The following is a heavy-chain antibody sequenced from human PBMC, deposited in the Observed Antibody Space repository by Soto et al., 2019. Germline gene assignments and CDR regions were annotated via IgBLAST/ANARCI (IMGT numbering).Heavy chain of an antibody. CDR3: AKRTKGYSYATLFDY. CDR2: INEGGGGT. CDR1: GFTFSTYA. Sequence: PGGSLRLSCAASGFTFSTYAMSWVRQAPGKGLEWVSTINEGGGGTYYADSVKGRFTISRDNSKNTLYMQLNSLRAEDTAVYYCAKRTKGYSYATLFDYWGQGTLVTVSS. V-gene: IGHV3-23*01. D-gene: IGHD5-18*01. J-gene: IGHJ4*02.